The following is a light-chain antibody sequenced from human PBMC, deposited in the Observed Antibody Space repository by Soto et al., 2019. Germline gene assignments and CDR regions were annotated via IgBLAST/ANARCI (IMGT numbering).Light chain of an antibody. J-gene: IGKJ2*01. CDR2: GAS. CDR1: QSLSSSY. Sequence: EVVLTQSPGTLSLSPGERATLSCRASQSLSSSYLAWYQQKPGQAPRLLIYGASNRATGIPDRFSGSGSGTDFTRTISRLEPEGFAVYFCLQCGSPLYTFGQGTKLEIK. V-gene: IGKV3-20*01. CDR3: LQCGSPLYT.